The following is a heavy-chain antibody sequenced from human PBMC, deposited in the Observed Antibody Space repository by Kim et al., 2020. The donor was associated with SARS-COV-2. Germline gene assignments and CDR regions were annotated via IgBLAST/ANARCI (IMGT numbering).Heavy chain of an antibody. CDR3: ARGAGSTSYYYDGMDV. D-gene: IGHD2-2*01. V-gene: IGHV4-34*01. Sequence: YLKSRVTISVDTSKNQFSLKLSSVSAADTAVYYCARGAGSTSYYYDGMDVWGQGTTVTVSS. J-gene: IGHJ6*02.